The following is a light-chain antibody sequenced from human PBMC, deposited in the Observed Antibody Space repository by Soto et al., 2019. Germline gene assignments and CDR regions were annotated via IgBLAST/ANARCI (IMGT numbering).Light chain of an antibody. CDR1: SSNIGSTF. J-gene: IGLJ2*01. CDR2: RNN. CDR3: AAWDDSLNGVV. Sequence: QSALTQPPSASGTPGQRVTISCSGSSSNIGSTFVSWYQQLPGTAPKLLMYRNNQRPSGVPDRFSGSKSGTSASLAISGLQSEDEADYYCAAWDDSLNGVVFGGGTKLTVL. V-gene: IGLV1-44*01.